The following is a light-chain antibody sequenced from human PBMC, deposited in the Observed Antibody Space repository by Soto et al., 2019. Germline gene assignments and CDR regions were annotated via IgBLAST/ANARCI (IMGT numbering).Light chain of an antibody. V-gene: IGKV1-33*01. J-gene: IGKJ3*01. CDR1: QDITNY. CDR3: QQFHNLPYT. Sequence: DIQMTQSPSSLSASAGDRVTITSQASQDITNYLNWYQQKPGKAPKLLISDASKLEPGVPSRFSGSGSGTDFTFTISSLQPEDIATYYCQQFHNLPYTFGPGTKVEIK. CDR2: DAS.